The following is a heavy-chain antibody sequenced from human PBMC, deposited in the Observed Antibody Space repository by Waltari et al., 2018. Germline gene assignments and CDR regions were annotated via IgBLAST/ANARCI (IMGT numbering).Heavy chain of an antibody. CDR2: INPDSGVT. CDR1: GYTFTAYY. Sequence: QVQLVQSGAEVKKPGASVKVSCETSGYTFTAYYIHWVRQAPGQGLEWMGWINPDSGVTNYAQNFQGRVTMTSDTSIRAAYMELTRLRSDDTAVYYCARDHYYGSGAYDVIFDFWGQGTLVTVSS. CDR3: ARDHYYGSGAYDVIFDF. D-gene: IGHD3-10*01. V-gene: IGHV1-2*02. J-gene: IGHJ4*02.